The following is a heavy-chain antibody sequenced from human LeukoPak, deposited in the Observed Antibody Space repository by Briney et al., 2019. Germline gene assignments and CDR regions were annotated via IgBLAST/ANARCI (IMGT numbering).Heavy chain of an antibody. V-gene: IGHV3-23*01. CDR1: GFSFGSYG. CDR2: ISGSGGST. D-gene: IGHD6-13*01. J-gene: IGHJ6*03. Sequence: WGSLRLSCAASGFSFGSYGIHWVRQTPGKGLEWVSAISGSGGSTHYADSVKGRFTISRDTSKNTLYLQMNSLRAEDTAVYYCAKRTGGSSWQLEGYYYMDVWGKGTTVTVSS. CDR3: AKRTGGSSWQLEGYYYMDV.